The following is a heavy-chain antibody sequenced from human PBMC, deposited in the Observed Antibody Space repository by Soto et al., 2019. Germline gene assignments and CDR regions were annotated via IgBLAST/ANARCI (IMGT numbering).Heavy chain of an antibody. CDR1: GGTFSSYA. V-gene: IGHV1-69*13. CDR3: ARYYDFWSGYYSSGAPFDP. J-gene: IGHJ5*02. Sequence: GASVKVSCKASGGTFSSYAISWVRQAPGQGLEWMGGIIPIFGTANYAQKFQGRVTITADESTSTAYMELSSLRSEDTAVYYCARYYDFWSGYYSSGAPFDPWGQGTLVTVSS. CDR2: IIPIFGTA. D-gene: IGHD3-3*01.